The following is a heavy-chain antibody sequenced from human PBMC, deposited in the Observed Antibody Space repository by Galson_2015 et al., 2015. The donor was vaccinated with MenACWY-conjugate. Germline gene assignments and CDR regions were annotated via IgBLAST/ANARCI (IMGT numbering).Heavy chain of an antibody. Sequence: SLRLSCAASGFTFSTYAISWVRRAPGKGLEWVSTISGVIGTTYQADSVKGRFTISRDDSKNTLYLQMNNLRAEDTALYICAKADKQTCYGATLYYFDSWGQGTLVTVSS. CDR3: AKADKQTCYGATLYYFDS. V-gene: IGHV3-23*01. CDR1: GFTFSTYA. CDR2: ISGVIGTT. J-gene: IGHJ4*02. D-gene: IGHD4/OR15-4a*01.